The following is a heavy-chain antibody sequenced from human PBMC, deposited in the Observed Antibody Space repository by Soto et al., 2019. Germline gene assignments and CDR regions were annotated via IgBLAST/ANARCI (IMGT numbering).Heavy chain of an antibody. D-gene: IGHD1-1*01. V-gene: IGHV3-7*01. CDR1: GFTFSSFW. J-gene: IGHJ4*02. CDR3: AKSVYNWNDGFFDY. CDR2: IKQDGSEK. Sequence: GGSLRLSCAASGFTFSSFWMSWVRQAPGKGLEWVANIKQDGSEKYYVDSVRGRFSISRDNAKNSLFLQMNSLRAEDTAVYYCAKSVYNWNDGFFDYWGQGTLVTVSS.